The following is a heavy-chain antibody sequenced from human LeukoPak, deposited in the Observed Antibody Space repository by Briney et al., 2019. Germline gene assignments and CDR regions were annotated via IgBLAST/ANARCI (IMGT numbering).Heavy chain of an antibody. J-gene: IGHJ4*02. Sequence: SETLSLTCTVSGGSISSSSYYWGWIRQPPGKGLEWIGNIYYSGSTYYNPSLNSRFTISVDTSKNQFSLKLTSVTAADTAVYYCARDLATAGSNFDYWGQGTLVTVSS. CDR1: GGSISSSSYY. D-gene: IGHD6-13*01. CDR3: ARDLATAGSNFDY. V-gene: IGHV4-39*07. CDR2: IYYSGST.